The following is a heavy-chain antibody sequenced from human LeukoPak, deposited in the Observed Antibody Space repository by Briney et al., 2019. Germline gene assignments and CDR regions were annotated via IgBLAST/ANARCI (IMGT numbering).Heavy chain of an antibody. CDR1: GGSINNNNYY. Sequence: SETLSLTCSVSGGSINNNNYYWDWIRQPPGKGLEWIASIYNSGATYYNPSLKSRVTISIGTSKNQFSLRLSSVTAADTAVYYCAREDYYGSGSYIYGVAVWGHGTTVTVSS. CDR3: AREDYYGSGSYIYGVAV. V-gene: IGHV4-39*02. J-gene: IGHJ6*02. CDR2: IYNSGAT. D-gene: IGHD3-10*01.